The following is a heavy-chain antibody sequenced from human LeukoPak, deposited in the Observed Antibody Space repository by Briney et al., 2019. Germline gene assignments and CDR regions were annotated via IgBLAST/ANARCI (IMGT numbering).Heavy chain of an antibody. CDR3: ARRGDYYYYGMGV. CDR1: GGSISSTGYY. CDR2: IYYSGST. D-gene: IGHD3-16*01. J-gene: IGHJ6*02. Sequence: PSETLSLTCSVSGGSISSTGYYWGWIRQPPGKGLEWIGYIYYSGSTNYNPSLKSRVTISVDTSKNQFSLKLSSVTAADTAVYYCARRGDYYYYGMGVWGQGTTVTVSS. V-gene: IGHV4-61*05.